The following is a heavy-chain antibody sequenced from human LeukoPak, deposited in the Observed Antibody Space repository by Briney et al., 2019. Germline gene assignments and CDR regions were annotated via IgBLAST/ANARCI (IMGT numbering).Heavy chain of an antibody. CDR3: ATDNYDNTGYYPHPYYFAY. CDR1: GLTFSSYA. CDR2: VSASGDYK. Sequence: GGSLRLSCAASGLTFSSYAMSWGRQAPGKGLEWVSGVSASGDYKYYADSAKGRFTISRDNSKNTLYLHMSSLRAEDTAVYYCATDNYDNTGYYPHPYYFAYWGHGTLVTDSS. J-gene: IGHJ4*01. V-gene: IGHV3-23*01. D-gene: IGHD3-22*01.